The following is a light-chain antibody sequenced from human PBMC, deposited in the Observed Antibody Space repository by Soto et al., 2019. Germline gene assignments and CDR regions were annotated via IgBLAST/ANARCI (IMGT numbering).Light chain of an antibody. CDR2: SNN. CDR3: AALDDSLNGVI. Sequence: QSVLTQPPSASGTPGQRVTISCSGSSSNIGSNPVNWFQQLPGTAPKLLIYSNNLRPSGVPDRFSGSKSGTSASLAISGLQSEDEADYYCAALDDSLNGVIFGGGTKLTVL. J-gene: IGLJ2*01. V-gene: IGLV1-44*01. CDR1: SSNIGSNP.